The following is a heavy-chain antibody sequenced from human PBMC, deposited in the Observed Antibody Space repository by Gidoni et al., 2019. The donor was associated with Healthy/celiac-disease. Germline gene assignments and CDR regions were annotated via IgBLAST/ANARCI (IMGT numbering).Heavy chain of an antibody. CDR3: ANSWGYYFDY. V-gene: IGHV3-23*01. D-gene: IGHD3-22*01. CDR2: ISGSGGST. CDR1: FSSYA. Sequence: FSSYAMSWVRQAPGKGLEWVSAISGSGGSTYYADSVKGRFTISRANSKNTLYLQMNSLRAEDTAVYYCANSWGYYFDYWGQGTLVTVSS. J-gene: IGHJ4*02.